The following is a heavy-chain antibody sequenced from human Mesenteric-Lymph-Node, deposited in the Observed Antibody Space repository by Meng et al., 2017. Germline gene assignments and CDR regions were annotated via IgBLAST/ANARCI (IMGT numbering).Heavy chain of an antibody. CDR2: MNPNSGNT. J-gene: IGHJ5*02. Sequence: ASVKVSCKASGGTFTSYDINWVRQATGQGLEWMGWMNPNSGNTGYAQKFQGRVTMTRNTSISTAYMELSSLRSEDTAVYYCARGEPPAPPSRYSSSWYYWFDPWGQGTLVTVSS. CDR1: GGTFTSYD. CDR3: ARGEPPAPPSRYSSSWYYWFDP. V-gene: IGHV1-8*01. D-gene: IGHD6-13*01.